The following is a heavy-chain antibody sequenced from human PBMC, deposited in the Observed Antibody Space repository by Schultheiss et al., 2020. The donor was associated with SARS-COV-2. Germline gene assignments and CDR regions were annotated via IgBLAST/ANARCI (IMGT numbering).Heavy chain of an antibody. J-gene: IGHJ4*02. CDR1: GFTFSSYD. D-gene: IGHD3-3*01. Sequence: GESLKISCAASGFTFSSYDMHWVRQATGKGLEWVSYISSSGSTIYYADSVKGRFTISRDNAKNSLYLQMNSLRAEDTAVYYCARGTIFGVVIIWSFDYWGQGTLVTVSS. CDR2: ISSSGSTI. V-gene: IGHV3-48*03. CDR3: ARGTIFGVVIIWSFDY.